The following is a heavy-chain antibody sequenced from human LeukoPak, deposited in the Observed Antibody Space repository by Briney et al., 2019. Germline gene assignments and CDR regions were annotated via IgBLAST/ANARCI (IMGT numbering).Heavy chain of an antibody. CDR2: IIPIFGTA. CDR3: ARVGSYGDSSAEYFQH. Sequence: GASVKVSCTASGGTFSSYAISWVRQAPGQGLEWMGGIIPIFGTANYAQKFQGRVTITADESTSTAYMELSSLRSEDTAVYYCARVGSYGDSSAEYFQHWGQGTLVTVSS. J-gene: IGHJ1*01. V-gene: IGHV1-69*13. CDR1: GGTFSSYA. D-gene: IGHD4-17*01.